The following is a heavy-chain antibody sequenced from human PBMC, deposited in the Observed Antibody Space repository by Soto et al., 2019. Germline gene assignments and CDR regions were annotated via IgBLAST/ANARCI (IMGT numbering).Heavy chain of an antibody. D-gene: IGHD3-22*01. Sequence: PGGSLRLSCAASGFTFSSYGMHWVRQAPGKGLEWVAVIWYDGSNKYYADSVKGRFTISRDNSKNTLYLQMNSLRAEDTAVYYCARSYDSSDIDYWGQGTLVTVSS. J-gene: IGHJ4*02. CDR3: ARSYDSSDIDY. CDR1: GFTFSSYG. V-gene: IGHV3-33*01. CDR2: IWYDGSNK.